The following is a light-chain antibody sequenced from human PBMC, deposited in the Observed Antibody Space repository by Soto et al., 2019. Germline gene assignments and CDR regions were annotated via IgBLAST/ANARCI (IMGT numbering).Light chain of an antibody. CDR2: GAS. CDR3: QQFGSSPRT. Sequence: EIVLTQSPGTLSLSPGERATLSCRASQSVSCSYLAWYQQKPGQAPRLLIYGASSRATGIPDRFSGSGSGTDFTLTINRLEPEDFAVYYCQQFGSSPRTFGQGTKLEIK. J-gene: IGKJ2*01. CDR1: QSVSCSY. V-gene: IGKV3-20*01.